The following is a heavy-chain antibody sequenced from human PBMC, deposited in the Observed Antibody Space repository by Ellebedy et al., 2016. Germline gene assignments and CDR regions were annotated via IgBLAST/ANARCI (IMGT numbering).Heavy chain of an antibody. Sequence: SETLSPTXTVSGGSINSDAYYWTWIRQPAGKGLEWIGRIYTSGTTIYNPSLKSRLTMSVDTSKNHFSLELSSVTAADTAVYYCASLTIPGGSDSWGQGTLVTVSS. CDR3: ASLTIPGGSDS. CDR1: GGSINSDAYY. D-gene: IGHD3-3*01. J-gene: IGHJ4*02. V-gene: IGHV4-61*02. CDR2: IYTSGTT.